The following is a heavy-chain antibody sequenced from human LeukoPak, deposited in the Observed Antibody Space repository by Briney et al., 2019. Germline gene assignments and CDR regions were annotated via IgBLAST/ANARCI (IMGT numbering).Heavy chain of an antibody. J-gene: IGHJ4*02. CDR2: LSNDGTNQ. Sequence: AGGSLRLSCAASGFTFTYYARHWVRPAPGKGREWGSVLSNDGTNQEHTDSVKGPFIISRDDSTNTLYLQMHSPRDADTGVYYCLRNYADWGQGTLVTVSS. V-gene: IGHV3-30*14. D-gene: IGHD3-16*01. CDR3: LRNYAD. CDR1: GFTFTYYA.